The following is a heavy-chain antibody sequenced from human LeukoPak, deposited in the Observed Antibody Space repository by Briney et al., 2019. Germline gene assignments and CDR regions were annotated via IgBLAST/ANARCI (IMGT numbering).Heavy chain of an antibody. CDR1: GGSISSSSYY. Sequence: SETLSPTCTVSGGSISSSSYYWGWIRQPPGKGLEWIGSIYYSGSTYYNPSLKSRVTISVDTSKNQFSLKLSSVTAADTAVYYCARPCYYDSSGYSYYFDYWGQGTLVTVSS. CDR3: ARPCYYDSSGYSYYFDY. CDR2: IYYSGST. V-gene: IGHV4-39*01. J-gene: IGHJ4*02. D-gene: IGHD3-22*01.